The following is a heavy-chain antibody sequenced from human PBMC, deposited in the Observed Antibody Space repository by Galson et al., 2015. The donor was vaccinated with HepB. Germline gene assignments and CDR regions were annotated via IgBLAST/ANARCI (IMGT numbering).Heavy chain of an antibody. J-gene: IGHJ5*02. CDR2: IYYSGST. V-gene: IGHV4-59*08. CDR1: GGSISSYY. D-gene: IGHD2-15*01. CDR3: ARHHGGGSCYGEISCDWFDP. Sequence: SETLSLTCTVSGGSISSYYWSWIRQPPGKGLEWIGYIYYSGSTNYNPSLKSRVTISVDTSKNQFSLKLSSVTAADTAVYYCARHHGGGSCYGEISCDWFDPWGQGTLVTVSS.